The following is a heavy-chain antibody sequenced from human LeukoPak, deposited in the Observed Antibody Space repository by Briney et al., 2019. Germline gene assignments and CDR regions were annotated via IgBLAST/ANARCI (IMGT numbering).Heavy chain of an antibody. V-gene: IGHV3-7*02. Sequence: PGGSLRLSCAASGFIFSTYWMSWVRQAPGKGLEWVANIKQDGSEKYYVESVRGRFTISRDSAKNSLYLQMNSLRVEDTAVYYCAGNYGDLDAFDIWGQGTMVTVSS. CDR2: IKQDGSEK. J-gene: IGHJ3*02. CDR1: GFIFSTYW. D-gene: IGHD4-17*01. CDR3: AGNYGDLDAFDI.